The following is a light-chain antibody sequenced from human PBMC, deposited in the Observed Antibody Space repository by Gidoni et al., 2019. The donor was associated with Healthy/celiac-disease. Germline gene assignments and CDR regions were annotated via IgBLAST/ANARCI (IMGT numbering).Light chain of an antibody. Sequence: DIQMTQPPSSLSASVGDRVTITCRASQSISSYLNWYQQKPGKAPKLLIYAASSLQSGVPSRLSGSGSGTDFTLTISSLQPEDFATYYCQQSYSTPLTFGGGTKVEIK. J-gene: IGKJ4*01. V-gene: IGKV1-39*01. CDR3: QQSYSTPLT. CDR2: AAS. CDR1: QSISSY.